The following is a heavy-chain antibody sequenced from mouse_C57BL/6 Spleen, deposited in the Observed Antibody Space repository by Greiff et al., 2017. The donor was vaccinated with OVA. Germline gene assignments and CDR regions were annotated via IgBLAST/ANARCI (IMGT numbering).Heavy chain of an antibody. CDR1: GYAFTNYL. CDR3: ARSAYYGSSYDYAMDY. J-gene: IGHJ4*01. CDR2: INPGSGGT. V-gene: IGHV1-54*01. D-gene: IGHD1-1*01. Sequence: QVQLQQSGAELVRPGTSVKVSCKASGYAFTNYLIEWVKQRPGQGLEWIGVINPGSGGTNYNEKFKGKATLTADKSSSTAYMQLSSLTSEDSAVYFCARSAYYGSSYDYAMDYWGQGTSVTVSS.